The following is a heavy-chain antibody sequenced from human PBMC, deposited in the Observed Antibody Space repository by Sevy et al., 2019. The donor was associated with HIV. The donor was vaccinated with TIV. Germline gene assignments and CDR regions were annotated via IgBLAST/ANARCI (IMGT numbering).Heavy chain of an antibody. CDR2: ISYDGSHK. Sequence: GGSLRLSCAASGFIFGSYAMNWVRQGPGKGLEWVAVISYDGSHKYYADSVKGRFTISRDSSKNTLYLQMHSLRTDDTAVYYCARDPGSSWSSFDYWGQGTLVTVSS. V-gene: IGHV3-30-3*01. CDR3: ARDPGSSWSSFDY. D-gene: IGHD6-13*01. J-gene: IGHJ4*02. CDR1: GFIFGSYA.